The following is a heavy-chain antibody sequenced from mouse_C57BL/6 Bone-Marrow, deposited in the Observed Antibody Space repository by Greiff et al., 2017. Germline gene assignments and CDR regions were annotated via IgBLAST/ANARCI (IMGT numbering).Heavy chain of an antibody. J-gene: IGHJ4*01. Sequence: QVQLQQPGAELVRPGTSVKLSCKASGYTFTSYWMHWVKQRPGQGLEWIGVIDPSDSYTNYNQKFKGKATLTVVTSSSTAYMQLSSLTSEDSAVYDCARRAYGKYALDYWGQGTSVTVSS. V-gene: IGHV1-59*01. D-gene: IGHD2-1*01. CDR2: IDPSDSYT. CDR3: ARRAYGKYALDY. CDR1: GYTFTSYW.